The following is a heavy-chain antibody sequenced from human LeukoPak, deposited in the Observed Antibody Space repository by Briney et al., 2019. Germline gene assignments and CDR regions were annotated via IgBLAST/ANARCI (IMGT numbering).Heavy chain of an antibody. Sequence: GGSLRLSCGASGFTFSSYSMNWVRQAPGKGLEWVSSISSSSSYIYYADSVKGRFTISRDNSKNTLHLQMNSLRVEDTAVYYCAKDIFSSGWYLGSDYWGQGTLVTVSS. D-gene: IGHD6-19*01. V-gene: IGHV3-21*01. CDR3: AKDIFSSGWYLGSDY. CDR1: GFTFSSYS. J-gene: IGHJ4*02. CDR2: ISSSSSYI.